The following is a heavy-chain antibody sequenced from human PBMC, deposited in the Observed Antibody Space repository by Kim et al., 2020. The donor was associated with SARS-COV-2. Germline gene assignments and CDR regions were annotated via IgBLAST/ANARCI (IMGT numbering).Heavy chain of an antibody. V-gene: IGHV4-59*01. CDR1: GGSISSYY. Sequence: SETLSLTCTVSGGSISSYYWSWIRQPPGKGLEWIGYIYYSGSTNYNPSLKSRVTLSVDTSKNQFSLKLSSVTAADTAVYYCARDDIYGPQDYWGQGTLVTVSS. CDR3: ARDDIYGPQDY. J-gene: IGHJ4*02. D-gene: IGHD3-10*01. CDR2: IYYSGST.